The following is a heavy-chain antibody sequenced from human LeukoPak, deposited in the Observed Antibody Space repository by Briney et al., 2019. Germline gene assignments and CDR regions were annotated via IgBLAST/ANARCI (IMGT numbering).Heavy chain of an antibody. CDR1: GYTFTGYY. V-gene: IGHV1-2*02. D-gene: IGHD4-23*01. J-gene: IGHJ6*03. CDR2: INPNSGGT. CDR3: ARESVVYYMDV. Sequence: ASVKVSCKASGYTFTGYYMHWVRQAPGQGLEWMGWINPNSGGTNHAQKFQGRVTMTRDTSISTAYMELSRLRSDDTAVYYCARESVVYYMDVWGKGTTVTVSS.